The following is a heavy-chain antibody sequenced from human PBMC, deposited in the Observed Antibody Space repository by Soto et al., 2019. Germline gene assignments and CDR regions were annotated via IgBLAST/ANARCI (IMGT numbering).Heavy chain of an antibody. J-gene: IGHJ3*02. Sequence: QVQLVESGGGVVQPGRSLRLSCAASGFTFSSYGMHWVRQAPGKGLEWVAVIWYDGSNKYYADSVKGRFTISRDNXXNTLYLQMNSLRAEDTAVYYCARDRSPDYVDAFDIWGQGTMVTVSS. CDR1: GFTFSSYG. CDR3: ARDRSPDYVDAFDI. V-gene: IGHV3-33*01. CDR2: IWYDGSNK. D-gene: IGHD4-17*01.